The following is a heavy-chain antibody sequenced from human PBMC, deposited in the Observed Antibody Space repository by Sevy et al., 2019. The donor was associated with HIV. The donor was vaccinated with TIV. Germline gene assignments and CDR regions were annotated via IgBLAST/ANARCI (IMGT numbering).Heavy chain of an antibody. CDR3: ARGYYDSCTGPIDYYYGLGV. Sequence: SETLSLTCTVSGDSMNSGSHYWTWIRQPAGKGLEWLGRIYNSGTTDYNPSLKSRLVMSIDTSKNQFSVKLSSVTATDTAVYYCARGYYDSCTGPIDYYYGLGVWGQGTTVTVSS. CDR1: GDSMNSGSHY. V-gene: IGHV4-61*02. D-gene: IGHD3-3*01. CDR2: IYNSGTT. J-gene: IGHJ6*02.